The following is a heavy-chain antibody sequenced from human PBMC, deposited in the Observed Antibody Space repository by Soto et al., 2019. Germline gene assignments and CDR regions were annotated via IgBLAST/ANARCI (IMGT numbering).Heavy chain of an antibody. J-gene: IGHJ6*03. V-gene: IGHV3-74*01. Sequence: GGSLRLSCAASGFTFSSYWMHWVRQAPGKGLVWVSRINSDGSSTSYADSVKGRFTISRDNAKNTLYLQMNSLRAEDTAVYYCARVKNYDILTGYYPFYYYYYMDVWGKGTTVTVSS. D-gene: IGHD3-9*01. CDR1: GFTFSSYW. CDR3: ARVKNYDILTGYYPFYYYYYMDV. CDR2: INSDGSST.